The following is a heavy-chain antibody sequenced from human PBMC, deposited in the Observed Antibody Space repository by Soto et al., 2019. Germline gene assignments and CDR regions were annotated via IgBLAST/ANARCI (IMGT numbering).Heavy chain of an antibody. CDR2: IKWDASEK. D-gene: IGHD3-10*01. V-gene: IGHV3-7*01. CDR3: ARDSGYGSRSSVNHYLDY. CDR1: GFSFGVYW. J-gene: IGHJ4*01. Sequence: EVQLEESGGGLVQPGGSLRLSRGASGFSFGVYWMSWVRQAPGKGLEWLATIKWDASEKKYVDSVKGRFTTSRDNAKNSLYLQMDSLRAEDTVIYYCARDSGYGSRSSVNHYLDYWGHGTLVTVSS.